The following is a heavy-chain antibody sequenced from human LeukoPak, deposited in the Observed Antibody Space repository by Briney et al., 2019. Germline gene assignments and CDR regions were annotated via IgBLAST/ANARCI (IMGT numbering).Heavy chain of an antibody. CDR3: ARVYYGGNSGVFDY. CDR2: IYYTGST. D-gene: IGHD4-23*01. CDR1: GGSISSYY. J-gene: IGHJ4*02. V-gene: IGHV4-59*01. Sequence: PSETLSLTCTVSGGSISSYYWSRIRQPPGKGLEWIGYIYYTGSTNYNPSLKSRVTISVDTSKNQFSLKLSSVTAADTAVYYCARVYYGGNSGVFDYWGQGTLVTVSS.